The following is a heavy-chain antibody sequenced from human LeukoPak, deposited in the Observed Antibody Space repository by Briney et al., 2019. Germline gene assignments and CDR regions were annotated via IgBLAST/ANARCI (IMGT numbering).Heavy chain of an antibody. J-gene: IGHJ1*01. Sequence: SETLSLTCAVYGGSFSGYYWSWIRQPPGKGLEWIGEINHSGSTNYNPSLKSQVTISVDTSKNQFSLKLSSVTAADTAVYYCARDAERYSSSWYRGYFQHWGQGTLVTVSS. CDR1: GGSFSGYY. CDR2: INHSGST. CDR3: ARDAERYSSSWYRGYFQH. D-gene: IGHD6-13*01. V-gene: IGHV4-34*01.